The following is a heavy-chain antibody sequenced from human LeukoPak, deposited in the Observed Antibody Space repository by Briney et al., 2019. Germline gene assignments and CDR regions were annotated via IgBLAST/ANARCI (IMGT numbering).Heavy chain of an antibody. Sequence: SVKVSCKASGGTLSSYAISWVRQAPGQGLEWTGGIIPIFGTANYAQKFQGRVTITTDESTSTAYMELSSLRSEDTAVYYCARVGGSGPYYYYGMDVWGQGTTVTVSS. CDR2: IIPIFGTA. J-gene: IGHJ6*02. CDR3: ARVGGSGPYYYYGMDV. V-gene: IGHV1-69*05. CDR1: GGTLSSYA. D-gene: IGHD3-10*01.